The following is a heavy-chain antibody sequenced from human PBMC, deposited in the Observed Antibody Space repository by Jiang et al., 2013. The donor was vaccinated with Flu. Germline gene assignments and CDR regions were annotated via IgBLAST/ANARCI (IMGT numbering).Heavy chain of an antibody. CDR3: ARRGGYNVGLYDY. Sequence: KKPGESLRISCKGSGYTFTRYWITWVRQVPGKGLEWMGRIDPNDSYMNYSPSFQSHVTMSVDESISTAYLQWSSLKASDTAIYYCARRGGYNVGLYDYWGQGTLVTVSS. J-gene: IGHJ4*02. CDR1: GYTFTRYW. CDR2: IDPNDSYM. D-gene: IGHD3-10*01. V-gene: IGHV5-10-1*01.